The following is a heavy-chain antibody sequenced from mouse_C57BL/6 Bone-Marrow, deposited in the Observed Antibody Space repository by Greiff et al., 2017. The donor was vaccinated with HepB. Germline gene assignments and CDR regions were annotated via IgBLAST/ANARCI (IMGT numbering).Heavy chain of an antibody. CDR2: IYPGDGDT. Sequence: VKLTESGPELVKPGASVKISCKASGYAFSSSWMNWVKQRPGKGLEWIGRIYPGDGDTNYNGKFKGKATLTADKSSSTAYMQLSSLTSEDSAVYFCARYGSSAWFAYWGQGTLVTVSA. D-gene: IGHD1-1*01. CDR1: GYAFSSSW. CDR3: ARYGSSAWFAY. J-gene: IGHJ3*01. V-gene: IGHV1-82*01.